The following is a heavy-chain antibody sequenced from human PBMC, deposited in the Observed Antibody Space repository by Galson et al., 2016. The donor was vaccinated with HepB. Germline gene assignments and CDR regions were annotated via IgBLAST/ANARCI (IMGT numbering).Heavy chain of an antibody. CDR3: AKGQQLAYFDY. V-gene: IGHV3-23*01. J-gene: IGHJ4*02. D-gene: IGHD6-13*01. Sequence: SLRLSCAASGFTFSTFWMTWVRQAPGKGLEWVSSLTSSGGSTHYTDSVKGRFTISRDNSKNTLYLQMNSLRAEDTAVYYCAKGQQLAYFDYWGQGTLVTVSS. CDR1: GFTFSTFW. CDR2: LTSSGGST.